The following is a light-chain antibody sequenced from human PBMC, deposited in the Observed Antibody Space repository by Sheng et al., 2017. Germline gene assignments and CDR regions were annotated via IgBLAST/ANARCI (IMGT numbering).Light chain of an antibody. CDR2: KAS. CDR3: QCYNSNVYS. CDR1: QSIDNW. J-gene: IGKJ2*03. V-gene: IGKV1-5*03. Sequence: DIRMTQSPSTLSASVGDRVTMTCRASQSIDNWLAWYQQKPGKAPKLLIYKASSLQSGVPSRFSGRGSGTEFTLTISSLQPDDIATYYCQCYNSNVYSFGQGTKLEIK.